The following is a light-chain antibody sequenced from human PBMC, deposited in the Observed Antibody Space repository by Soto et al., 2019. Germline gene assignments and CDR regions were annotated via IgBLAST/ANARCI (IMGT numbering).Light chain of an antibody. J-gene: IGLJ1*01. CDR1: SRDIGFFNY. CDR2: EVT. V-gene: IGLV2-14*01. CDR3: SSYTTRSTYV. Sequence: QAVVTQPASVSGSPGQSITISCTGTSRDIGFFNYVSWYQQFPGNAPKLIIFEVTNRPSGVSNRFSASKSGNTASLTISGLQAEDGADYYCSSYTTRSTYVFGTGTKLTVL.